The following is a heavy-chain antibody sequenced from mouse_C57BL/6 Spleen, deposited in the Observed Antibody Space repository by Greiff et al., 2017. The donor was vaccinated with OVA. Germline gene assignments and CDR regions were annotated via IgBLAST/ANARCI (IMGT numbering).Heavy chain of an antibody. J-gene: IGHJ3*01. V-gene: IGHV1-69*01. Sequence: QVQLQQPGAELVMPGASVKLSCKASGYTFTSYWMHWVKQRPGQGLEWIGKIDPYDSYTNYNQKFKGKSTLTVDKSSSTAYMQLSSLSSEDTAVYSSARGEAYWGQGTLVTVSA. CDR1: GYTFTSYW. CDR2: IDPYDSYT. CDR3: ARGEAY.